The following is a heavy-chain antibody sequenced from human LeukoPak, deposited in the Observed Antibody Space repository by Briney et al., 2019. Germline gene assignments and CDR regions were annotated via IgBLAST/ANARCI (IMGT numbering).Heavy chain of an antibody. CDR2: INPSGGST. J-gene: IGHJ4*02. CDR1: GDTFSSYY. V-gene: IGHV1-46*01. CDR3: ARGGVLRFLEHLDY. Sequence: GASVEVSCKASGDTFSSYYMHWVRQAPGQGLEWMGIINPSGGSTTYAQKFQGRVTMTRDTSTSTVYMELSSLRSEDTAVYYCARGGVLRFLEHLDYWGQGTLVTVSS. D-gene: IGHD3-3*01.